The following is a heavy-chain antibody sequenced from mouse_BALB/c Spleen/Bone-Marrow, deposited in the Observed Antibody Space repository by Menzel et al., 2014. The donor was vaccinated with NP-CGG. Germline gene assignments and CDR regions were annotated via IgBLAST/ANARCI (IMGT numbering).Heavy chain of an antibody. D-gene: IGHD1-2*01. J-gene: IGHJ1*01. CDR1: GFNIKDTY. V-gene: IGHV14-3*02. CDR2: IDPANGFS. Sequence: VQLQQSGAELVKSGALVKLSCPASGFNIKDTYMHWVKQRPEQGLEWIGRIDPANGFSIYDPKFQGKATITADTTSNTAHLQLSSLTSEDTAVYYCALITTATFSYWYFDVWGAGTTDTVSS. CDR3: ALITTATFSYWYFDV.